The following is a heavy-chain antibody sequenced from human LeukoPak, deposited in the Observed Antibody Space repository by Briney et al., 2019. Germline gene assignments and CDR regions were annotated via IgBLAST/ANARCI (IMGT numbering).Heavy chain of an antibody. V-gene: IGHV4-59*02. J-gene: IGHJ2*01. Sequence: PSETLSLTCTVSGGSVSGYYCSWIRQPPGKGLEWIGNVYYGGSTNYNPSLKSRVTISVDTSDNQCSLRLNSVTAADTPVYYRARDSRGSSFGTPYWYFDLWGRGTLVTVSS. CDR2: VYYGGST. CDR1: GGSVSGYY. CDR3: ARDSRGSSFGTPYWYFDL. D-gene: IGHD1-26*01.